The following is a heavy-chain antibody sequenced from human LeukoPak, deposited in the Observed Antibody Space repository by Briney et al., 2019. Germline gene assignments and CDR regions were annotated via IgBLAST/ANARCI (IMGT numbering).Heavy chain of an antibody. CDR2: ISSSSSTI. CDR1: GFTFNTYA. CDR3: ARARPVADVNWFDP. D-gene: IGHD6-19*01. V-gene: IGHV3-48*02. J-gene: IGHJ5*02. Sequence: GGPLRLSCAASGFTFNTYAMNWVRQTPGKGLEWVSYISSSSSTIYYADSVKGRFTISRDNAKNSLYLQMNSLTDEDTALYYCARARPVADVNWFDPWGQGTLVTVSS.